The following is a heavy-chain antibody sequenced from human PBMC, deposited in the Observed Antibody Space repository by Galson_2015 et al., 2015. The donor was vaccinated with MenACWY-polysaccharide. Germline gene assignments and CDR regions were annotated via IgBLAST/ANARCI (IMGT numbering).Heavy chain of an antibody. Sequence: SLRLSCAASGFTFTNHWMTWVRQAPGKGLEWVANIKKDGTKKYYVDSVEGRFSISRDNAKNSLYLQMNSLRDEDTAVYYCARDGNLCINSDCRGDGFDVWGQGTMVTVSS. CDR1: GFTFTNHW. J-gene: IGHJ3*01. V-gene: IGHV3-7*01. CDR2: IKKDGTKK. D-gene: IGHD2-21*02. CDR3: ARDGNLCINSDCRGDGFDV.